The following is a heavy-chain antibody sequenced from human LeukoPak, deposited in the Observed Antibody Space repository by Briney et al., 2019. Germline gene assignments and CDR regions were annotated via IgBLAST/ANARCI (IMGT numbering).Heavy chain of an antibody. Sequence: PGGSLRLSCVASGFTFSDYYMDWVRQAPGKGLEWVARTRNKANSHSTEYAASVKGRFTISRDDSKNPLFLQMNSLKTEDTAVYYCTSCAYDYRFFENWGQGTLVTVSS. D-gene: IGHD5-12*01. CDR2: TRNKANSHST. J-gene: IGHJ4*02. V-gene: IGHV3-72*01. CDR3: TSCAYDYRFFEN. CDR1: GFTFSDYY.